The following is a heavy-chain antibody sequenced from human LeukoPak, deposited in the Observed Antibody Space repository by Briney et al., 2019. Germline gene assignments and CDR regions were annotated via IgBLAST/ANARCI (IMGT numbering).Heavy chain of an antibody. V-gene: IGHV3-23*01. CDR3: AKVLYYYDSSGYYPFDS. D-gene: IGHD3-22*01. Sequence: GGSLRLSCAASGFTFSSYAMGWVRQAPGKGLEWVSAISGSGGSTYYADSVKGRFTISRDNSKNTLYLQMNSLRAEDTAVYYCAKVLYYYDSSGYYPFDSWGQGTLVTVSS. CDR1: GFTFSSYA. CDR2: ISGSGGST. J-gene: IGHJ4*02.